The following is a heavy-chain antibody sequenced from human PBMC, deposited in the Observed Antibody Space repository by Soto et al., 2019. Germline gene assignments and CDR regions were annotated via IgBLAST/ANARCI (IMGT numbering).Heavy chain of an antibody. Sequence: QVQLVQSGAEVRKPGSSVKVSCKASGDTFMYYAFTWVRQAPGQGLEWVGQAIPVFGTTKHAQTFQGRVTFTADESTSTAYMELSSLRFDDTAVYFCAMTYIAASRPTASDLCGQGTMVTVSS. J-gene: IGHJ3*01. CDR1: GDTFMYYA. CDR3: AMTYIAASRPTASDL. D-gene: IGHD6-13*01. CDR2: AIPVFGTT. V-gene: IGHV1-69*01.